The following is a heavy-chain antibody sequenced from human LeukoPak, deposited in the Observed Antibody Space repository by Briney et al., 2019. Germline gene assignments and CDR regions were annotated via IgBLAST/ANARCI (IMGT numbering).Heavy chain of an antibody. CDR1: GYTFTSYF. V-gene: IGHV1-46*01. CDR2: INPSGGST. Sequence: GASVKVSCKSYGYTFTSYFTHWVRQAPGQGLEWMGIINPSGGSTNYAQKFQGRVTMTRDTSTSTVYMELSRLRSEDTAVYYCARGDHVRIYAESAFDIWGQGTKVTVSS. J-gene: IGHJ3*02. D-gene: IGHD3-3*01. CDR3: ARGDHVRIYAESAFDI.